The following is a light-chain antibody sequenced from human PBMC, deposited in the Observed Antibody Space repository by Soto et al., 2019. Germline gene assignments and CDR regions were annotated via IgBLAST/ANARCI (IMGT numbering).Light chain of an antibody. CDR1: SSDVGGYNY. V-gene: IGLV2-11*01. CDR3: CSYAGSYTYV. Sequence: QSALTQPRSVSGSPGQSVTISCTGTSSDVGGYNYVSWYQQHPGKATKLMIYDVSKRPSGVPDRFSGSKSGNTASLTISVLQAEDEADYYCCSYAGSYTYVFGTGTKLTVL. CDR2: DVS. J-gene: IGLJ1*01.